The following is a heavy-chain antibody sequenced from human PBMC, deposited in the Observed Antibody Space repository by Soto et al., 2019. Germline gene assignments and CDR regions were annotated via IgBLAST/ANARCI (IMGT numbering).Heavy chain of an antibody. D-gene: IGHD3-10*01. CDR2: INAGNGNT. Sequence: QVQLVQSGAEVKKPGASVKVSCKASGYTFTSYAMHWVRQAPGQRLEWMGWINAGNGNTKYSQKFQGRVTITRDTSASTAYMELSSLRSEDTAVYYCARSGVVRGVGDAFDIWGQGTMVTVSS. J-gene: IGHJ3*02. CDR1: GYTFTSYA. CDR3: ARSGVVRGVGDAFDI. V-gene: IGHV1-3*01.